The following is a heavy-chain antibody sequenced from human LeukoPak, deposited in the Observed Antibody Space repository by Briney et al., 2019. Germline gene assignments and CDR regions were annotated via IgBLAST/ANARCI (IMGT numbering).Heavy chain of an antibody. CDR3: AVAPGDY. CDR2: INPNNDYT. Sequence: ASVRVSCEASGYSFTDYYIHWVRQAPRQGLEWMGWINPNNDYTFYAQKFQGRVTLTRVTSISTVYMELSRLTSDDTASYYCAVAPGDYWGQGTQVIVSA. CDR1: GYSFTDYY. D-gene: IGHD2-21*01. V-gene: IGHV1-2*02. J-gene: IGHJ4*02.